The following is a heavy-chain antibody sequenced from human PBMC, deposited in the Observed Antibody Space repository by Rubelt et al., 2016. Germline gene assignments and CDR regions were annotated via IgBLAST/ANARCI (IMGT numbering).Heavy chain of an antibody. CDR3: ARGCSTGCYTEFDY. J-gene: IGHJ4*02. D-gene: IGHD2-2*02. CDR2: ISYDGSNK. V-gene: IGHV3-30*03. Sequence: GRGLEWVAVISYDGSNKYYADSVVGRFTISRDNSKNTLYLQMNSLRAEDTAVSYCARGCSTGCYTEFDYWGQGTLVTVSS.